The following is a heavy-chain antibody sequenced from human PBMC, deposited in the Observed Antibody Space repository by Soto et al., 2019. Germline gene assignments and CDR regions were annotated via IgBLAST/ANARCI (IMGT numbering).Heavy chain of an antibody. V-gene: IGHV4-59*06. Sequence: SETLSLTCTVSGGYISSYYWSWIRQPPGKGLEWIGYIYYRGSTYYNPSLKSRVTIPVDTSKNQFSLKLSSVTAADTAVYYCASPGYSSGWAFDNWGQGTLVTVPQ. CDR1: GGYISSYY. CDR3: ASPGYSSGWAFDN. D-gene: IGHD6-19*01. CDR2: IYYRGST. J-gene: IGHJ4*02.